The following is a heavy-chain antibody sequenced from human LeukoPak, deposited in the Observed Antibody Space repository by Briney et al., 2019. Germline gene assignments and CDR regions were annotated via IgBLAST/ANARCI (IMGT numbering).Heavy chain of an antibody. CDR3: ARGYTSSAMAEMGY. CDR2: ISYDGSNK. CDR1: GFTFSTYW. D-gene: IGHD5-18*01. J-gene: IGHJ4*02. V-gene: IGHV3-30*03. Sequence: GGSLRLSCAASGFTFSTYWMTWVRQAPGKGLYWVADISYDGSNKYYADSVKGRFTISRDSSKNTVYLQMNSLRAEDTAVYYCARGYTSSAMAEMGYWGQGTLVTVSS.